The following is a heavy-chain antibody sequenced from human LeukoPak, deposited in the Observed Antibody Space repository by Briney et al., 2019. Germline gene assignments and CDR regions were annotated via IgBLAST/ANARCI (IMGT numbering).Heavy chain of an antibody. D-gene: IGHD1-26*01. CDR1: GFTFSSYS. CDR2: ISTTGSHI. J-gene: IGHJ4*02. Sequence: SGGSLRLSCAASGFTFSSYSMNWVRQAPGKGLEWVSSISTTGSHIYHADSVKGRFTISRDNAKKSLYLQMNSLRDEDTAVYYCASWDSGSMRMDYWGQGTLVTVSS. CDR3: ASWDSGSMRMDY. V-gene: IGHV3-21*04.